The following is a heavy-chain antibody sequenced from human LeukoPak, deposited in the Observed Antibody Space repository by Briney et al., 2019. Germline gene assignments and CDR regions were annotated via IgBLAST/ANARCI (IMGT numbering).Heavy chain of an antibody. J-gene: IGHJ4*02. V-gene: IGHV1-2*02. CDR2: INPNSGGT. Sequence: GASVKVSCKASGYIFTGYYMHWVRQAPGQGLEWMGWINPNSGGTNYAQKFQGRVTMTRDTSISTAYMELSRLRSDDTAVYYCAREVYYDSSAGPRDYWGQGTLVTVSS. CDR1: GYIFTGYY. CDR3: AREVYYDSSAGPRDY. D-gene: IGHD3-22*01.